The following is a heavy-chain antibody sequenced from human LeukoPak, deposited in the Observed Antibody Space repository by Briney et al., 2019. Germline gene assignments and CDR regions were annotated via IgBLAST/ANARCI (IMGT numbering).Heavy chain of an antibody. Sequence: GASVKVSCKASGYTFTSYYMHWVRQAPGQGLEWMGIINPSGGSTSYAQKFQGRGTMTRDTSTSTVYMELSSLRSEDTAVYYCATSNQYYYDSSGYYLNWFDPWGQGTLATVSS. CDR2: INPSGGST. J-gene: IGHJ5*02. D-gene: IGHD3-22*01. CDR3: ATSNQYYYDSSGYYLNWFDP. V-gene: IGHV1-46*01. CDR1: GYTFTSYY.